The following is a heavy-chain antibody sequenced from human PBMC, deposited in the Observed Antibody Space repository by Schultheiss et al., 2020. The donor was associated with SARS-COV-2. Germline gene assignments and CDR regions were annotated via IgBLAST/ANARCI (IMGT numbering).Heavy chain of an antibody. J-gene: IGHJ4*02. D-gene: IGHD6-19*01. Sequence: SETLSLTCAVSGGSFSGYYWTWIRQPPGKGLEWIGEINETGGTNYNPSLKSRVTISVDTSKNQFSLKLSSVTAADTAVYYCARVKGGWYFDYWGQGTLVTVAS. CDR1: GGSFSGYY. CDR2: INETGGT. CDR3: ARVKGGWYFDY. V-gene: IGHV4-34*01.